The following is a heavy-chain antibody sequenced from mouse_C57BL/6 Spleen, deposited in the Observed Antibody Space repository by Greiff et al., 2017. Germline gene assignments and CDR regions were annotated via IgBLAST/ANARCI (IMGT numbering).Heavy chain of an antibody. CDR2: IDPSDSYT. V-gene: IGHV1-69*01. CDR3: ARFGYYEGFAY. J-gene: IGHJ3*01. CDR1: GYTFTSYW. D-gene: IGHD2-3*01. Sequence: VQLQQPGAELVMPGASVKLSCKASGYTFTSYWMHWVKQRPGQGLEWIGEIDPSDSYTNYNQKFKGKSTLTVDKSSSTAYMQLSSLTSEDSAVYYCARFGYYEGFAYWGQGTLVTVSA.